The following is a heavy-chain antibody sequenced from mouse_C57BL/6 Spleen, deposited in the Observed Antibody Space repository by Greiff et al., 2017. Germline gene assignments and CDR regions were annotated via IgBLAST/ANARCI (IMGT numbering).Heavy chain of an antibody. CDR2: INPGSGGT. J-gene: IGHJ4*01. Sequence: QVQLQQSGAELVRPGTSVKVSCKASGYDFTNDLMEWVKQRPGQGLEWIGGINPGSGGTNYNEKFKGKATITADKSSTTAYMQLSSLTSEDSAVYFCTRFDYDAIDCWGQTPSVTAS. V-gene: IGHV1-54*01. CDR3: TRFDYDAIDC. CDR1: GYDFTNDL.